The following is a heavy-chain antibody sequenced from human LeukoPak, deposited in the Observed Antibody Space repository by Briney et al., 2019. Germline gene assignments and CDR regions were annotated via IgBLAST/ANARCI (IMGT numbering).Heavy chain of an antibody. CDR3: ARGPPARYYYDSSGYSYYFDY. CDR1: GYTFTSYG. V-gene: IGHV1-18*01. J-gene: IGHJ4*02. Sequence: ASVKVSCKASGYTFTSYGISWVRQAPGQGLEWMGWISAYNGNTNYAQKLQGRVTMTTDTSTSTAYMELRSLRSDDTAVYYCARGPPARYYYDSSGYSYYFDYWGQGTLVTVSS. CDR2: ISAYNGNT. D-gene: IGHD3-22*01.